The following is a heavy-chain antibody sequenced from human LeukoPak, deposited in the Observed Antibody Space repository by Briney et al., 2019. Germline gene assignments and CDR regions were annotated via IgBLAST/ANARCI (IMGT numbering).Heavy chain of an antibody. D-gene: IGHD3-3*01. CDR1: GGSISSGSYY. CDR2: IYTSGST. CDR3: AGDYDFWSGYPHAYDAFDI. V-gene: IGHV4-61*02. Sequence: PSQTLFLTCTVSGGSISSGSYYWSWIRQPAGKGLEWIGRIYTSGSTNYNPSLKSRVTISVDTSKNQFSLKLSSVTAADTAVYYCAGDYDFWSGYPHAYDAFDIWGQGTMVTVSS. J-gene: IGHJ3*02.